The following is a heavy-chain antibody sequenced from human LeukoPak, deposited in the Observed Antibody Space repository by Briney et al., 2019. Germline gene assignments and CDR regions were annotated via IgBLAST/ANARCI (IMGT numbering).Heavy chain of an antibody. Sequence: SRTLSLTCAISGDSVSSNSAAWNGSRQSPSRGLEGLGSTYYRSKWYYDYAVAVTSRISINPDPSNTQSSLQLSAVSPEDTAVYYCARDPVGGSTIFDYWGQGTLVTVSS. CDR3: ARDPVGGSTIFDY. D-gene: IGHD1-26*01. J-gene: IGHJ4*02. V-gene: IGHV6-1*01. CDR2: TYYRSKWYY. CDR1: GDSVSSNSAA.